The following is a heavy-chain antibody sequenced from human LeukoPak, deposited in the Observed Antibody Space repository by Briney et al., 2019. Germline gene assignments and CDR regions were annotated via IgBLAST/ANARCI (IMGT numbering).Heavy chain of an antibody. CDR3: ARPRYSSSWYREADY. Sequence: GSLKISCKGSGYSFTSYWIGWVRQMPGKGLEWMGIIYPGDSDTRYSPSFQGQVTISADKSISTAYLQWSSLKASDTAMYYCARPRYSSSWYREADYWGQGPLVTVSS. V-gene: IGHV5-51*01. D-gene: IGHD6-13*01. J-gene: IGHJ4*02. CDR1: GYSFTSYW. CDR2: IYPGDSDT.